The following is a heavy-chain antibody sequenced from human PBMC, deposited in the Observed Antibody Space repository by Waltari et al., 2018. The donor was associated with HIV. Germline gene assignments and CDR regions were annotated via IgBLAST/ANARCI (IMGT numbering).Heavy chain of an antibody. J-gene: IGHJ4*02. CDR1: GYSFTSYW. D-gene: IGHD6-13*01. V-gene: IGHV5-51*01. CDR2: ISPGDSDT. CDR3: ARQGEEGIAAAAYTDY. Sequence: EVQLVQSGAEVKKPGESLKISCKGSGYSFTSYWIGWVRQMPGKGLEWMGIISPGDSDTRYSPSFQGQGTISADKSISTAYLQWSSLKASDTAMYYCARQGEEGIAAAAYTDYWGQGTLVTVSS.